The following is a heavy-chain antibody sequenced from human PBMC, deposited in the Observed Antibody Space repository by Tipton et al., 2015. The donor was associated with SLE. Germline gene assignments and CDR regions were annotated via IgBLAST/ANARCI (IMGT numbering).Heavy chain of an antibody. D-gene: IGHD5-12*01. J-gene: IGHJ4*02. Sequence: SLRLSCVVSGFTFNIYAMSWVRQAPGKGLEWVSAISGSGGKTYYAESVKGRFTISRDNSMNTLYLQMNILGPADTAVYYCARCHSGYDPYYFDYWGQGTLVTVSS. CDR3: ARCHSGYDPYYFDY. CDR2: ISGSGGKT. CDR1: GFTFNIYA. V-gene: IGHV3-23*01.